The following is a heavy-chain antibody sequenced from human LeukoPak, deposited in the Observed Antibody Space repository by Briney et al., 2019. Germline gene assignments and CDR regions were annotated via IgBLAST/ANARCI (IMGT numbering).Heavy chain of an antibody. V-gene: IGHV3-7*01. CDR1: GFTFSTFY. CDR3: ARDSGYDILTGYIFFDY. D-gene: IGHD3-9*01. CDR2: IRQDGNEQ. J-gene: IGHJ4*02. Sequence: GGSLRLSCAASGFTFSTFYMGWVRQAPGKGLEWVANIRQDGNEQHYVDSVKGRFTISRDNAKNSLYLQMNSLRAEDTAVYYSARDSGYDILTGYIFFDYWGQGTLVTVSS.